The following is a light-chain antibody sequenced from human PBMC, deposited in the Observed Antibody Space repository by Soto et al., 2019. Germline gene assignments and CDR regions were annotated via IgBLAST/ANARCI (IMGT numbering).Light chain of an antibody. Sequence: DIQMTQSPSTLSASVGDRVTITCRASQSISSWLDCYQQKTGKAPKLLIYEASSLESGVPSRLSGSGSGQEFTLTISSLQPDDFATYYCQQYNSYSSTFGQGTKVDIK. CDR3: QQYNSYSST. V-gene: IGKV1-5*03. J-gene: IGKJ1*01. CDR2: EAS. CDR1: QSISSW.